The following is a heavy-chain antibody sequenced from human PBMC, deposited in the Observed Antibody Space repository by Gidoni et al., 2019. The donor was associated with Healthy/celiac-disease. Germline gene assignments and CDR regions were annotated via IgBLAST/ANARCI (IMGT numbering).Heavy chain of an antibody. D-gene: IGHD6-13*01. CDR3: ARDSGTVSRTYSEIDY. Sequence: QLQLQESGPGLVKPSETLSLTCTVSGVSISSSSYYWGWIRQPPGKGLEWIGSIYYSGSTYYNPSLKSRVTISVDTSKNQFSLKLSSVTAADTAVYYCARDSGTVSRTYSEIDYWGQGTLVTVSS. V-gene: IGHV4-39*02. CDR1: GVSISSSSYY. J-gene: IGHJ4*02. CDR2: IYYSGST.